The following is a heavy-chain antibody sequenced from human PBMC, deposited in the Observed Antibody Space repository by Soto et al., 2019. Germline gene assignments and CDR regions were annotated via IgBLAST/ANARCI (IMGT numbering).Heavy chain of an antibody. J-gene: IGHJ6*02. CDR1: FVSITIGADY. CDR3: ARDRPSPLNHLYYYGMDV. CDR2: ISHSGST. V-gene: IGHV4-31*03. Sequence: TLSLTCTVSFVSITIGADYCIWIRQHPGKGLEWIGYISHSGSTYYIASLWSRVSISVDASKNQFSLKLSSVTAADTAVYYCARDRPSPLNHLYYYGMDVWGQGTTVTVSS.